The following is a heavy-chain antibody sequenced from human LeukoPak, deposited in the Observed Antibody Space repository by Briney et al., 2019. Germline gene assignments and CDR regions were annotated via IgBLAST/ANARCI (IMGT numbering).Heavy chain of an antibody. D-gene: IGHD3-22*01. Sequence: GDSVKVSCKASGYTFTSYYMHWVRQAPGQGLESMGIINPSGGSTSYAQKFQGRVTMTRDMSTSPVYMELGSLRSEDTAVYYCARDRDIRYYYDSSGYWAGAFDIWGQGTMVTVSS. J-gene: IGHJ3*02. CDR1: GYTFTSYY. V-gene: IGHV1-46*01. CDR2: INPSGGST. CDR3: ARDRDIRYYYDSSGYWAGAFDI.